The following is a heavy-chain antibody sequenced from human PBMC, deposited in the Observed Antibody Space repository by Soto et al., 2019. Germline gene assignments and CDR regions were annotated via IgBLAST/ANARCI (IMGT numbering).Heavy chain of an antibody. J-gene: IGHJ4*02. CDR3: SRGVRSSPRQY. V-gene: IGHV4-59*02. CDR2: IYASGSP. Sequence: SETLSLTCTISGGSVSVYYWSWIRQSTGQGLEWIGCIYASGSPYYNPSLRSLVTISADTSKNQISLKLTSPTAADTAVYYCSRGVRSSPRQYWGRGSLGRVSS. CDR1: GGSVSVYY.